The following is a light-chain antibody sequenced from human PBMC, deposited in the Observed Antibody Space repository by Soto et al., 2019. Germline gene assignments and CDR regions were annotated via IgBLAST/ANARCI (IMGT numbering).Light chain of an antibody. Sequence: QSALTQPASVSGSPGQSITISCTGTSSDVGGYNYVSWYQQHPGKAPKLMIYDVSNRPSGVSNRFSGSKSGNTASLTISGXXXXXEADYYCSSYTSSSTLDVSGTGTKLTVL. J-gene: IGLJ1*01. CDR3: SSYTSSSTLDV. CDR1: SSDVGGYNY. V-gene: IGLV2-14*01. CDR2: DVS.